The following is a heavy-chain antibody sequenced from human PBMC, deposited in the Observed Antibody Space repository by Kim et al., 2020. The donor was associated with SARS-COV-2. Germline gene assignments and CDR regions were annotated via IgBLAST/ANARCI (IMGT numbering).Heavy chain of an antibody. CDR3: ARMARYNWNYADWFDP. J-gene: IGHJ5*02. D-gene: IGHD1-7*01. Sequence: GGSLRLSCAASGFTFSSYRMHWVRQAPGKGLVWVSRINSDGSSTSYADSVKGRFTISRDNAKNTLYLQMNSLRAEDTAVYYCARMARYNWNYADWFDPWGQGTLVTVSS. V-gene: IGHV3-74*01. CDR1: GFTFSSYR. CDR2: INSDGSST.